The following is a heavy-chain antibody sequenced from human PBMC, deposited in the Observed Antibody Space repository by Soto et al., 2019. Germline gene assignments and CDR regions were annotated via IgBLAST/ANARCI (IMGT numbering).Heavy chain of an antibody. J-gene: IGHJ4*02. D-gene: IGHD3-22*01. V-gene: IGHV1-18*01. Sequence: WASVKVSCKASGYTFTSYGISWVRQAPGQGLEWMGWISAYNGNTNYAQKLQGRVTMTTDTSTSTAYMELRSLRSDDTAVYYCARDSIYYYDSSGYDYWAQGTLVTVSS. CDR3: ARDSIYYYDSSGYDY. CDR1: GYTFTSYG. CDR2: ISAYNGNT.